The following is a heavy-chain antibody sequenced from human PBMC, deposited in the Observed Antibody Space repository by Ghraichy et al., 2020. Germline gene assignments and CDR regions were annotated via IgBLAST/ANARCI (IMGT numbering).Heavy chain of an antibody. V-gene: IGHV3-33*01. CDR1: GFTFSSYG. D-gene: IGHD5-24*01. Sequence: GGSLRLSCAASGFTFSSYGMHWVRQAPGKGLEWVAVIWYDGSNKYYADSVKGRFTISRDNSKNTLYLQMNSLRAEDTAVYYCARRGPRRDGYNHLPTGYYGMDVWGQGTTVTVSS. CDR3: ARRGPRRDGYNHLPTGYYGMDV. J-gene: IGHJ6*02. CDR2: IWYDGSNK.